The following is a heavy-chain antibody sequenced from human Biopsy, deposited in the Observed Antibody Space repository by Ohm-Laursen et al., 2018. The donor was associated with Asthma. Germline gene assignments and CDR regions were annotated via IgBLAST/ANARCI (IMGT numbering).Heavy chain of an antibody. J-gene: IGHJ4*02. Sequence: SLRLSCAASGFAVSRDHMFWVRQAPGTGLEWVSVIYSGGTSHTADSVRGRFTISRDYFKNTLYLQMHSLRAEDTAVYYCARGDSSNWSHYYFDYWGQGTLVTVSS. CDR2: IYSGGTS. CDR1: GFAVSRDH. V-gene: IGHV3-53*01. D-gene: IGHD3-22*01. CDR3: ARGDSSNWSHYYFDY.